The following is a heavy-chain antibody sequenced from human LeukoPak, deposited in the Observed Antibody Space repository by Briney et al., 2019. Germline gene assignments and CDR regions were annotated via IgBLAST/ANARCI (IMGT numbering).Heavy chain of an antibody. V-gene: IGHV3-74*01. J-gene: IGHJ4*02. CDR2: INSDGGTT. CDR3: ARADSSGYYRYYFDY. Sequence: GGSLRLSCGASGFTFGTYWMHWVRQAPGKGLVWVSGINSDGGTTTYADSVKGRFTISRDNAKNTLYLQMNSLRAEDTAVYYCARADSSGYYRYYFDYWGQGTLVTVSS. CDR1: GFTFGTYW. D-gene: IGHD3-22*01.